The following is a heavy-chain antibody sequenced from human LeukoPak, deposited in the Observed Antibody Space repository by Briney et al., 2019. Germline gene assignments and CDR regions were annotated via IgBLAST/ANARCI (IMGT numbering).Heavy chain of an antibody. CDR3: ARELRIQLWLRDDY. V-gene: IGHV3-48*02. CDR2: ISSSSSTI. D-gene: IGHD5-18*01. Sequence: GGSLRLSCAASGFTFSGYSMNWVRQAPGKGLEWVSYISSSSSTIYYADSVKGRFTISRDNAKNSLYLQMNSLRDEDTAVYYCARELRIQLWLRDDYWGQGTLVTVSS. J-gene: IGHJ4*02. CDR1: GFTFSGYS.